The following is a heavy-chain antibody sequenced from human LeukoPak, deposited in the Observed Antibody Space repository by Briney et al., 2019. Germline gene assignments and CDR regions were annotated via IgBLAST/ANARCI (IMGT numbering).Heavy chain of an antibody. J-gene: IGHJ4*02. CDR1: GFTVSSKY. V-gene: IGHV3-66*01. D-gene: IGHD1-1*01. Sequence: GGSLRLSCAASGFTVSSKYINWVRQAQGKGLEWVSLIYGSTSADYADSVKGRFTISRDNSMNTVYLQMNSLRAEDTAIYYCAKDRRTGTTLFDYWGQGTLVTVSS. CDR3: AKDRRTGTTLFDY. CDR2: IYGSTSA.